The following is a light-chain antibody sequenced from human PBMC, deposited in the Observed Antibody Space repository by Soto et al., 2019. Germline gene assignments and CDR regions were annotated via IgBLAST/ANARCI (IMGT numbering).Light chain of an antibody. Sequence: SALTHPPSASGSPGQSVAISCTGTSSDVGGYNYVSWYQQHPGKAPKLMIYEVNKRPSGVPDRFSGSKSGNTASLTVYGLQAEDEADYYCSSYAGSSNVFGTGTKVTVL. V-gene: IGLV2-8*01. CDR3: SSYAGSSNV. J-gene: IGLJ1*01. CDR1: SSDVGGYNY. CDR2: EVN.